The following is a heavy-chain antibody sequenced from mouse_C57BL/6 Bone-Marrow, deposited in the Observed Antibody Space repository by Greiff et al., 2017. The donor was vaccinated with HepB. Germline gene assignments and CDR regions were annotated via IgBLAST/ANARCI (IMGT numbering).Heavy chain of an antibody. CDR3: ANELGQRGY. D-gene: IGHD4-1*01. Sequence: EVQLQQSGPELVKPGASVKISCKASGYTFTDYYMNWVKQSHGKSLEWIGDINPNNGGTSYNQKFKGKATLTVDKSSSTAYMELRSLTSEDSAVYYCANELGQRGYWGQGTTLTVSS. CDR2: INPNNGGT. CDR1: GYTFTDYY. V-gene: IGHV1-26*01. J-gene: IGHJ2*01.